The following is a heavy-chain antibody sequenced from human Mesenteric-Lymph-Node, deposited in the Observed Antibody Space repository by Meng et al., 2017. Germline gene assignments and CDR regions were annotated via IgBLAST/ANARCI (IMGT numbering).Heavy chain of an antibody. Sequence: GGSLRLSCAASGFTFSSYWMSWVRQAPGKGLEWVANIKQDGSEEYYVDSVKGRFTISRDNAKNSLYLQMNSLRAEDTAVYYCARVFGGYSGYFFGYWGQGTLVTVSS. D-gene: IGHD5-12*01. J-gene: IGHJ4*02. CDR3: ARVFGGYSGYFFGY. CDR1: GFTFSSYW. V-gene: IGHV3-7*01. CDR2: IKQDGSEE.